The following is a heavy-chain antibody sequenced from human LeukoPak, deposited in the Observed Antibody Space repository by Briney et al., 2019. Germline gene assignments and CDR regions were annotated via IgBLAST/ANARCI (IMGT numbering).Heavy chain of an antibody. CDR2: INHSGST. Sequence: SETLSLTCAVYGGSFSGYYWSWIRQPPGKGLEWIGEINHSGSTNYNPSLKSRVTISVDTSKNQFSLKLSSVTAADTAVYYCARDPYGLGSYAPSYYYYGMDVWRQGTTVTVSS. CDR1: GGSFSGYY. D-gene: IGHD3-10*01. J-gene: IGHJ6*02. V-gene: IGHV4-34*01. CDR3: ARDPYGLGSYAPSYYYYGMDV.